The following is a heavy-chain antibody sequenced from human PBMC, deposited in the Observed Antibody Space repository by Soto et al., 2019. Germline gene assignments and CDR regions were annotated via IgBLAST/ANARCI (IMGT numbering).Heavy chain of an antibody. D-gene: IGHD5-12*01. V-gene: IGHV4-59*01. Sequence: QVQLQESGPRLLKPSETLSLTCSVSGGPIRSYYLSWVRQAPGKGLEWIAYIAYTGITGYNPSLRGRVTISGDTSQNLFSLKMTSVTAADTAVYYCAREGFSGYEALD. CDR1: GGPIRSYY. CDR3: AREGFSGYEALD. CDR2: IAYTGIT. J-gene: IGHJ4*01.